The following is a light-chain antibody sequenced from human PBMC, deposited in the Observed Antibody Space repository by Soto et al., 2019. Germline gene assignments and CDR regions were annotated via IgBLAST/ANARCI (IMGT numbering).Light chain of an antibody. CDR2: GAS. Sequence: EIVLTQSPGTLSLSPGERATLSCRASQSVSSSYLAWYQQKPGQAPRLLIYGASSRATGIPDRFRGSGSGTGFTLTISRLEPEDCAVYYCQQDGSSPPVTFGQGTRVEIK. CDR3: QQDGSSPPVT. J-gene: IGKJ5*01. CDR1: QSVSSSY. V-gene: IGKV3-20*01.